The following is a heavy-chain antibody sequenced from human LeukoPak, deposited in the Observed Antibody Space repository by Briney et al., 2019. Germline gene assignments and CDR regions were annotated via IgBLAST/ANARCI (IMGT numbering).Heavy chain of an antibody. CDR1: GGSIRSSLYY. J-gene: IGHJ4*02. CDR2: IDYSGST. D-gene: IGHD3-10*01. CDR3: ARLLWFGESPLFDY. Sequence: SETLSLTXTVSGGSIRSSLYYWAWIRQTPGKGLEWIGSIDYSGSTNYNPSLKSRATIFVDTSRNQFSLKLSSLTAADTAVYYCARLLWFGESPLFDYWGQGTLVTVSS. V-gene: IGHV4-39*01.